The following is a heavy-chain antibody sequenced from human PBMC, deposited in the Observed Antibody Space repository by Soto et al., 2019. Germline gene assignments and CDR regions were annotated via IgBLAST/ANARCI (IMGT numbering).Heavy chain of an antibody. J-gene: IGHJ4*02. CDR3: ARRVVTTPYYFDY. V-gene: IGHV4-34*01. CDR2: INHSGST. CDR1: GGSFSGYY. Sequence: QXQLQQWGAGLLKPSETLSLTCAVYGGSFSGYYWSWIRQPPGKGLEWIGEINHSGSTNYNPSLKSRVTISVDTSKNQFSLKLSSVTAADTAVYYCARRVVTTPYYFDYWGQGTLVTVSS. D-gene: IGHD2-21*02.